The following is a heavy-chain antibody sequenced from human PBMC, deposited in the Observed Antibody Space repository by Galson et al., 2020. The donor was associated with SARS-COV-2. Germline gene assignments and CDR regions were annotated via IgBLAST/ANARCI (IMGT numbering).Heavy chain of an antibody. CDR2: INSEGNST. V-gene: IGHV3-74*01. Sequence: GESLKISCAASGFTFSTYWMHWVRQAPGKGLVWVSRINSEGNSTSYADSVKGRFTISRDNAKNTLYLQMNSLRVEDTAVYYCTATRAYWGQGILVTFSS. CDR1: GFTFSTYW. J-gene: IGHJ4*02. CDR3: TATRAY. D-gene: IGHD1-26*01.